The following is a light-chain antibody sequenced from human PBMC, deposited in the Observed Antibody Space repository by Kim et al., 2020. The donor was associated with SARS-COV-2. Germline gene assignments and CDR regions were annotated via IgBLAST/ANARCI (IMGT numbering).Light chain of an antibody. CDR2: DVS. V-gene: IGLV2-11*01. CDR3: CSYAGSYTWYV. CDR1: SSDVGGYNY. Sequence: QSVTISCTGTSSDVGGYNYVSWYQQHQGKAPKLMIYDVSKRPSGVPDRFSGSKSGNTASLTISGLQAEDEADYYCCSYAGSYTWYVFGTGTKVTVL. J-gene: IGLJ1*01.